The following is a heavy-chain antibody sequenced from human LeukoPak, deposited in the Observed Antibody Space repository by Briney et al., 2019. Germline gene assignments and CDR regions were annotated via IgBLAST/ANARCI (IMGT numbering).Heavy chain of an antibody. D-gene: IGHD3-9*01. CDR3: ARGKYFDWLLGWFEP. Sequence: PSETLSLTCTVSGGSISSYYWSWIRQPPGKGLEWIGYIYYSGSTNYNPSLKSRVTISVDASKNQFSLKLSSVTAADTAVYYCARGKYFDWLLGWFEPGGQGTLVSVSS. CDR2: IYYSGST. J-gene: IGHJ5*02. V-gene: IGHV4-59*01. CDR1: GGSISSYY.